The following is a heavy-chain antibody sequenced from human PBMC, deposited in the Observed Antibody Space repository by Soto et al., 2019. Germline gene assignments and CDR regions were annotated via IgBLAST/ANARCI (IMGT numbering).Heavy chain of an antibody. V-gene: IGHV4-61*01. CDR2: IYYIGST. J-gene: IGHJ3*02. CDR3: ARHGEVDDAFDI. D-gene: IGHD3-10*01. Sequence: SETLSLTCTVSGGSVSSGTYYWSWIRQPPGKGLEWIGYIYYIGSTNYNPSLKSRVTISVDTSKNQFSLKLSSVTAADTAVYYCARHGEVDDAFDIWGQGTMVTVSS. CDR1: GGSVSSGTYY.